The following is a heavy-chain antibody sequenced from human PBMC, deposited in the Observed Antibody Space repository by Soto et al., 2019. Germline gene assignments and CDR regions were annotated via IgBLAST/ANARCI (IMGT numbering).Heavy chain of an antibody. CDR1: GFTFSSYA. CDR3: ARGRLSGLDY. J-gene: IGHJ4*02. CDR2: ISYDGSNK. V-gene: IGHV3-30-3*01. Sequence: QVQLVESGGGVVQPGRSLRLSCAASGFTFSSYAMHWVRKAPGKGLEWVAVISYDGSNKYYADSVKGRFTISRDNSKNTLYLQMNSLRAEDTAVYYCARGRLSGLDYWGQGTLVTVSS.